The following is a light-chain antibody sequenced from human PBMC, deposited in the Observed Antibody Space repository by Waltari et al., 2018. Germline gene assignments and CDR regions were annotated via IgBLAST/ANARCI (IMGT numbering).Light chain of an antibody. J-gene: IGKJ1*01. CDR3: QNHEKLPAT. CDR2: HAS. Sequence: ESVLKQSPGTLSLSPGERATLACRASQSVSGFLAWYQQKPGQAPRLLIYHASNRATGIPDRFSGSGSGTDFSLTISRLEPEDFAVYYCQNHEKLPATFGQGTKVEI. CDR1: QSVSGF. V-gene: IGKV3-20*01.